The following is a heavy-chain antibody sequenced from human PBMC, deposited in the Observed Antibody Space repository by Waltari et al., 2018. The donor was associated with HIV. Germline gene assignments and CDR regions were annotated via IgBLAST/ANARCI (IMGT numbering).Heavy chain of an antibody. D-gene: IGHD1-26*01. Sequence: QVQLIQSGAEAKKPGASVKVSCKVFGYTLTDLYMHWVRQAPGKELEWMGGFDPEDDETIYAQKFQGRVTMTEDTSTDSAYMELSSLTSEDTAVYYCATGGGTTSIQLYDLDVWGQGTTVTVSS. CDR1: GYTLTDLY. CDR2: FDPEDDET. V-gene: IGHV1-24*01. J-gene: IGHJ6*02. CDR3: ATGGGTTSIQLYDLDV.